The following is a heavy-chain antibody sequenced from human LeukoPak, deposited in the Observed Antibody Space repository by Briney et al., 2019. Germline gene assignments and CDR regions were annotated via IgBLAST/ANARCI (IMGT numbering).Heavy chain of an antibody. V-gene: IGHV3-73*01. D-gene: IGHD5-18*01. Sequence: GGSLRLSCPASGFTFRGSAMHWVRQASGKGLEWVGRIRSKANSYATAYAASVKGRFTISRDDSKNTAYLQMSSLKTEDTAVYYCTSLDTAMGDDYWGQGTLVTVSS. CDR2: IRSKANSYAT. CDR3: TSLDTAMGDDY. CDR1: GFTFRGSA. J-gene: IGHJ4*02.